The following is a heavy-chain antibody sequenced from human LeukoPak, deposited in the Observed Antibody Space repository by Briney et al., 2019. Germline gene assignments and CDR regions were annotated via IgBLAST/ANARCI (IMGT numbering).Heavy chain of an antibody. V-gene: IGHV4-34*01. D-gene: IGHD6-13*01. CDR1: GGSFSGYY. Sequence: PSETLSLICAVYGGSFSGYYWSWIRQPPGKGLEWIGEINHSGSTNYNPSLKSRVTISVDTSKNQFSLKLSSVTAADTAVYYCARAGYGSSWYDYWGQGTLVTVSS. CDR3: ARAGYGSSWYDY. J-gene: IGHJ4*02. CDR2: INHSGST.